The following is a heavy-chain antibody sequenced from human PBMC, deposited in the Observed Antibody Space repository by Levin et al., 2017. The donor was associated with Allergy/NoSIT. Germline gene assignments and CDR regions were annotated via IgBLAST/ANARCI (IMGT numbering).Heavy chain of an antibody. CDR2: IIPIFGTA. Sequence: ASVKVSCKASGGTFSSYAISWVRQAPGQGLEWMGGIIPIFGTANYAQKFQGRVTITADESTSTAYMELSSLRSEDTAVYYCARGKDYGSGSLDYWGQGTLVTVSS. CDR3: ARGKDYGSGSLDY. V-gene: IGHV1-69*13. CDR1: GGTFSSYA. D-gene: IGHD3-10*01. J-gene: IGHJ4*02.